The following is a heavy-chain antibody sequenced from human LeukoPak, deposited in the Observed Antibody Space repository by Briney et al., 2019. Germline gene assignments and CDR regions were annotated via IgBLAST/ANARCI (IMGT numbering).Heavy chain of an antibody. CDR2: IYYSGST. J-gene: IGHJ5*02. CDR1: GVSISSYY. V-gene: IGHV4-59*01. CDR3: ARGGQQLVHWFDP. Sequence: KPSETLSLTCTVSGVSISSYYWSWIRQPPGKGLEWIGYIYYSGSTNYNPSLKSRVTISVDTSKNQFSLKLSSVTAADTAVYYCARGGQQLVHWFDPWGQGTLVTVSS. D-gene: IGHD6-13*01.